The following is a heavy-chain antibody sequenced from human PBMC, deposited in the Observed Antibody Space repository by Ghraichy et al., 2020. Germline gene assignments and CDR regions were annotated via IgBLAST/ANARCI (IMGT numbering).Heavy chain of an antibody. J-gene: IGHJ4*02. CDR1: GFTFSSYW. CDR3: ARVSGGFDY. D-gene: IGHD2-15*01. V-gene: IGHV3-74*01. Sequence: GGSLRLSCAASGFTFSSYWMHWVRQAPGKGLVWVSRINSDGSTTTYADSVKSRFTISRDNAKNTLYLQMNSLRAEDTAVYYCARVSGGFDYWGQGTLVTVSS. CDR2: INSDGSTT.